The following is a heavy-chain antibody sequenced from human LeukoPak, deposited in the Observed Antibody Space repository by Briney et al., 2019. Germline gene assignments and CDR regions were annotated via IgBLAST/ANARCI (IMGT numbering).Heavy chain of an antibody. CDR1: GFTFSDYY. J-gene: IGHJ4*02. V-gene: IGHV3-11*06. D-gene: IGHD2-15*01. CDR2: ISSSSSYT. Sequence: PGGSLRLSCAASGFTFSDYYMSWIRQAPGKGLEGVSYISSSSSYTNYADSVKGRFTISRDNAKKSLYLQMNSLRAEDTAVYYCARESCSGGSCYYFDYWGQGTLVTVSS. CDR3: ARESCSGGSCYYFDY.